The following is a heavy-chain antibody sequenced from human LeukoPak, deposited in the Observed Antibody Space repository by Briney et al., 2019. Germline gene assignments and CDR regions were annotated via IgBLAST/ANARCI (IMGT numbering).Heavy chain of an antibody. CDR1: GGSISSNNW. J-gene: IGHJ6*02. V-gene: IGHV4-4*02. D-gene: IGHD3-3*01. CDR3: ARANYDFWSGYYSYGMDV. Sequence: KPSETLSLTCAVSGGSISSNNWWSWVRQPPGKGLEWIGEIYHSGSTNYNPSLKSRVTISVDTSKNQFSLKLSSVTAADTAVYYCARANYDFWSGYYSYGMDVWGQGTTVTVSS. CDR2: IYHSGST.